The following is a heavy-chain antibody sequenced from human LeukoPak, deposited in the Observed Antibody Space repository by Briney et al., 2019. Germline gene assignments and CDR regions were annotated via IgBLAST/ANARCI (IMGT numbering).Heavy chain of an antibody. CDR1: GYTFTGYY. V-gene: IGHV1-2*02. CDR3: ARDRTTAYDAFDI. J-gene: IGHJ3*02. CDR2: INPNSGGT. Sequence: ASVKVSCKASGYTFTGYYMHWVRQAPGQGLEWMGWINPNSGGTNYAQKFQGRVTMTRDTSISTAYMELSRLRSDDTAVYYCARDRTTAYDAFDIWGQGTMVTVSS. D-gene: IGHD4-11*01.